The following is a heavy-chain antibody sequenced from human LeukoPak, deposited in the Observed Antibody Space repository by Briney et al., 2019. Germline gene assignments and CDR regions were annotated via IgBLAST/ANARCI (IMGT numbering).Heavy chain of an antibody. CDR3: ARNSSELYYYDTSGYQYYHYMDV. J-gene: IGHJ6*03. Sequence: SETLSLTRTVSGGSISSYYWNWIRQPPSTRLEWIGHIYYSGSTNYNPSLKSRVTISVDTSKNQFSLKLSSVTAADTAVYYCARNSSELYYYDTSGYQYYHYMDVWGKGTTVTVSS. CDR2: IYYSGST. D-gene: IGHD3-22*01. V-gene: IGHV4-59*01. CDR1: GGSISSYY.